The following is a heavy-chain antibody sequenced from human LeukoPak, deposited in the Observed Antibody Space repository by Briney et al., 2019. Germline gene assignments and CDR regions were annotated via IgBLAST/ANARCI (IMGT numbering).Heavy chain of an antibody. Sequence: SCKASGYTFTGYYMHWVRQAPGKGLEWVAVISYDGSNKYYADSVKGRFTISRDNSKNTLYLQMNSLRAEDTAVYYCAKGEGSSIDYWGQGTLVTVSS. CDR2: ISYDGSNK. CDR3: AKGEGSSIDY. D-gene: IGHD6-13*01. J-gene: IGHJ4*02. CDR1: GYTFTGYY. V-gene: IGHV3-30*18.